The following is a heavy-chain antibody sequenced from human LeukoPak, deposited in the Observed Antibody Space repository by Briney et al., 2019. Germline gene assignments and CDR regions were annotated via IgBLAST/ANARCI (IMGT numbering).Heavy chain of an antibody. Sequence: GGSLRLSCAASGFTFSSYWMSWVRQAPGKGLEWVGFIRSKAYGGTTEYAASVKGRFTISRDDSKSIAYLQMNSLKTEDTAVYFCTRSAVAGDIDYWGQGTLVTVSS. D-gene: IGHD6-19*01. CDR3: TRSAVAGDIDY. V-gene: IGHV3-49*04. CDR1: GFTFSSYW. J-gene: IGHJ4*02. CDR2: IRSKAYGGTT.